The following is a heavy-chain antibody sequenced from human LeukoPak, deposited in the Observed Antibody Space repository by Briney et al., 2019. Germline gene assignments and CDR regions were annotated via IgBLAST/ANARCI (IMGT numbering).Heavy chain of an antibody. J-gene: IGHJ6*02. V-gene: IGHV3-9*01. CDR3: AKDIEPYCSGGSCYSMDV. D-gene: IGHD2-15*01. CDR1: GFTFDDYA. Sequence: GGSLRLSCAASGFTFDDYAMHWVRQAPGKGLEWVSGISWNSGSIGYADSVKGRFTISRDNAKNSLYLQMNSLRAEDTALYYCAKDIEPYCSGGSCYSMDVWGQGTTVTVSS. CDR2: ISWNSGSI.